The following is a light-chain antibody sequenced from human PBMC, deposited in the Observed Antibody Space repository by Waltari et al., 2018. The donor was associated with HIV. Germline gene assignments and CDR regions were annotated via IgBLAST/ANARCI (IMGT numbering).Light chain of an antibody. Sequence: QIAVTQAPSASASVGASAKLTCPLSSAHNSHAIAWHQQQPEKGSRFLMKVNRDGSHSRGDGIPDRFSGSSSGAERYLTISSLQSEDEADYYCQTWSTAIQVFGTGTKVTVL. V-gene: IGLV4-69*01. CDR3: QTWSTAIQV. J-gene: IGLJ1*01. CDR1: SAHNSHA. CDR2: VNRDGSH.